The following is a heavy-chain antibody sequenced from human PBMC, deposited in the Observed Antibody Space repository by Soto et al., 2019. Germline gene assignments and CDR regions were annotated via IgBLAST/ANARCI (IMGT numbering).Heavy chain of an antibody. J-gene: IGHJ4*02. Sequence: VQLVQAGAEVKKPGASVKVSCKASGYTFTSFDINWVREATGQGLEWMGWMNPNSGNTGYAQKFQGLVTMTMNTSISTAYMELRSLRSEDTAVYFCSRKYSGYDYTGNADYCGQGTLVTVSS. V-gene: IGHV1-8*01. CDR1: GYTFTSFD. CDR2: MNPNSGNT. D-gene: IGHD5-12*01. CDR3: SRKYSGYDYTGNADY.